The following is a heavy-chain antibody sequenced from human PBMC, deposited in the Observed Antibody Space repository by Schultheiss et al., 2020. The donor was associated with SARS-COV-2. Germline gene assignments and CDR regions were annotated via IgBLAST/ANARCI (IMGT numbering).Heavy chain of an antibody. CDR1: GFTFSNAW. J-gene: IGHJ4*02. CDR3: ARDPSSPY. CDR2: ISGSGGST. V-gene: IGHV3-23*01. Sequence: GGSLRLSCAASGFTFSNAWMNWVRQAPGKGLEWVSAISGSGGSTYYADSVKGRFTISRDNSKNTLYLQMNSLRAEDTAVYYCARDPSSPYWGQGTLVTVSS. D-gene: IGHD6-6*01.